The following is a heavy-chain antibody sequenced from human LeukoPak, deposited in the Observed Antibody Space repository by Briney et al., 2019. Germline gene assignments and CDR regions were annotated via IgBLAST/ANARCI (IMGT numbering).Heavy chain of an antibody. CDR1: GFTFGGYG. D-gene: IGHD1-14*01. CDR2: IAYDGSRA. Sequence: HAGGSLRLSCAGSGFTFGGYGMHWFRQTPGKGLEWVAVIAYDGSRAFYADSVKGRFIISRDNSKNTMSVQMDDLRAEDTAVYYCTRYNNDHFDYWGQGTLVTVSS. V-gene: IGHV3-33*01. CDR3: TRYNNDHFDY. J-gene: IGHJ4*02.